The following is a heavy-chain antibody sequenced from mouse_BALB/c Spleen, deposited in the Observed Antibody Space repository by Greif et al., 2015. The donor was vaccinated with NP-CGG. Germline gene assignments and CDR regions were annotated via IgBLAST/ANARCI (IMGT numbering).Heavy chain of an antibody. CDR1: GFNIKDTY. V-gene: IGHV14-3*02. CDR3: AIDGHD. Sequence: EVQLQQSGAELVKPGASVKLSCTASGFNIKDTYMHWVKQRPKQGLEWIGRIDPANGNTKYDPKFQGKATITADTSSNTAYLRLSSLTSEDTAVYYCAIDGHDWGQGTLVTVSA. D-gene: IGHD2-3*01. CDR2: IDPANGNT. J-gene: IGHJ3*01.